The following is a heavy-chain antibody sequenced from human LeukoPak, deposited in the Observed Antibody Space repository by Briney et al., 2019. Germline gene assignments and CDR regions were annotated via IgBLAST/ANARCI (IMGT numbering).Heavy chain of an antibody. Sequence: GASVKVSCKASGYTFTGYYMHWVRQAPGQGLEWMGWINPNSGGTNYAQKFQGRVTMTRGKSISTAYMELSRLRSDDTAVYYCARDRRPAMIVVVNCYYYYYMDVWGKGTTVTVSS. J-gene: IGHJ6*03. CDR3: ARDRRPAMIVVVNCYYYYYMDV. CDR1: GYTFTGYY. D-gene: IGHD3-22*01. CDR2: INPNSGGT. V-gene: IGHV1-2*02.